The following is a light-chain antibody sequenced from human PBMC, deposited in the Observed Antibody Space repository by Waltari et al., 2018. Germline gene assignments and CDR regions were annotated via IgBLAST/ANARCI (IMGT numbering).Light chain of an antibody. V-gene: IGLV1-40*01. CDR1: SSNIGAGYD. Sequence: QSVLTQPPSVSGAPGQRVTISCPGSSSNIGAGYDVHWYQQLPGTAPKLLIYGNSNRPSGGPDRFSGSKSGTSASLAITGLQAEDEADYYCQSYDSSLSGWVFGGGTKLTVL. J-gene: IGLJ3*02. CDR3: QSYDSSLSGWV. CDR2: GNS.